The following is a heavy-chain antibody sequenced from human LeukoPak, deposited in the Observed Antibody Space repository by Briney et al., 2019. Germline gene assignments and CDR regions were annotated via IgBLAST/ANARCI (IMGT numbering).Heavy chain of an antibody. D-gene: IGHD2-2*01. CDR1: GGSISSYY. Sequence: PSETLSLTCTVSGGSISSYYWSWIRQPPGKGLEWIGYIYYSGSTNYNPSLKSRVTISVDPSKNQFSLKLSSVTAADTAVYYCAREGSTSLVDYWGQGTLVTVSS. J-gene: IGHJ4*02. CDR2: IYYSGST. CDR3: AREGSTSLVDY. V-gene: IGHV4-59*01.